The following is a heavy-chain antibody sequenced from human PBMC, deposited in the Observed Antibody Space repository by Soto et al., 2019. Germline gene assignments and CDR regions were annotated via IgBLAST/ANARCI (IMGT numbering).Heavy chain of an antibody. Sequence: PSETLSLTSSVSGGSISSSSYFWGWIRQPPGMGLEWIGSIYYSGSTYYNPSLKSRVTASVDTSKNQFSLKLSSVTAADTAVYYCARHPSDFWFDPWGQGTLVTVSS. CDR1: GGSISSSSYF. V-gene: IGHV4-39*01. J-gene: IGHJ5*02. CDR3: ARHPSDFWFDP. D-gene: IGHD2-21*02. CDR2: IYYSGST.